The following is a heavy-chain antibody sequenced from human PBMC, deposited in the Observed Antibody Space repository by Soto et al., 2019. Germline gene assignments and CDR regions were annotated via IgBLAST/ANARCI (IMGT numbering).Heavy chain of an antibody. CDR3: ARGVVRGPHLPHGY. Sequence: QVQLVQSGAEVKKPGASVKVSCKASGYTFTSYDINWVRQATGQGLAWVAWMNPNSGNTGYAQKFQGRVTMTRTTSISRAYMELSSLRSEDTAVYYCARGVVRGPHLPHGYWGQGALVTVSS. J-gene: IGHJ4*02. V-gene: IGHV1-8*01. CDR2: MNPNSGNT. D-gene: IGHD3-10*01. CDR1: GYTFTSYD.